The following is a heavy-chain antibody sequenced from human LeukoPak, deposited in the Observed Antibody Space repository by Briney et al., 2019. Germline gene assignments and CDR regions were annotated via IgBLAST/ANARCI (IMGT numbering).Heavy chain of an antibody. CDR1: GGSISSYY. CDR2: IYYSGST. D-gene: IGHD6-19*01. Sequence: SETLSLTCTVSGGSISSYYWSWIRQPPGKGLEWIGYIYYSGSTNYNPSLKSRVTISVDTSKNQFSLKLSSVTAADTAVYYCARADTPPYSSGFDYWGQGTLVTVSS. J-gene: IGHJ4*02. CDR3: ARADTPPYSSGFDY. V-gene: IGHV4-59*01.